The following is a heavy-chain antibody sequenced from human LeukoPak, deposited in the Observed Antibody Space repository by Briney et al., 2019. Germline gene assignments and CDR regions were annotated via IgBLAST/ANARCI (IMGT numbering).Heavy chain of an antibody. V-gene: IGHV3-48*03. CDR3: ARVYFGGNYYSCGMDV. J-gene: IGHJ6*02. D-gene: IGHD4-23*01. CDR1: GFTFSGYE. CDR2: ISSGSGTI. Sequence: GGSLRLSCAASGFTFSGYEVNWVRQAPGKGLEWVSYISSGSGTIFYADSVKGRFTISRDNAKNSLYLQINSLRADDTAVYYCARVYFGGNYYSCGMDVWGQGTTVTVSS.